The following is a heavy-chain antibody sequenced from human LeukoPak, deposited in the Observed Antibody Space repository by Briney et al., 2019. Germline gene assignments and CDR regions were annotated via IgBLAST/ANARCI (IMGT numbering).Heavy chain of an antibody. D-gene: IGHD6-13*01. Sequence: GASVKVSCKASGYTFTSYGISWVRQAPGQGLEWMGWISAYNGNTNYAQKLQGRVTMTTDTSTSTAYMELRSLRSDDTAVYYCARVGSIAAAGTWFDPWGQGTLVTVSS. CDR3: ARVGSIAAAGTWFDP. J-gene: IGHJ5*02. CDR1: GYTFTSYG. CDR2: ISAYNGNT. V-gene: IGHV1-18*01.